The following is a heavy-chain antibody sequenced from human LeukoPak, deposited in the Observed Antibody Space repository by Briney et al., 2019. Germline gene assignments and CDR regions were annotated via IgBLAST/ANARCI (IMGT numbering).Heavy chain of an antibody. CDR1: GFTFSSYA. CDR3: ARESPIALAGN. V-gene: IGHV3-23*01. D-gene: IGHD6-19*01. Sequence: GARRLSCAASGFTFSSYAMSWVRQAPGKGLEWVSAISDSGGKTYYADSVKGRFTISRDNSKSTLYLQMNSLRAEDTALYYCARESPIALAGNWGQGTLVTVSS. CDR2: ISDSGGKT. J-gene: IGHJ4*02.